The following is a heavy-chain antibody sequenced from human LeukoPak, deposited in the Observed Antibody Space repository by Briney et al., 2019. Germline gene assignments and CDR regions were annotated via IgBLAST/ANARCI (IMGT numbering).Heavy chain of an antibody. CDR3: ARDGGSLLWFGELSPYYFDY. CDR1: GYTFTGYY. CDR2: INPNSGGT. Sequence: GASVKVSCKASGYTFTGYYMHWVRQAPGQGLEWMGWINPNSGGTNYAQKFQGGVTMTRDMSISTAYMELSRLRSDDTAVYYCARDGGSLLWFGELSPYYFDYWGQGTLVTVSS. D-gene: IGHD3-10*01. V-gene: IGHV1-2*02. J-gene: IGHJ4*02.